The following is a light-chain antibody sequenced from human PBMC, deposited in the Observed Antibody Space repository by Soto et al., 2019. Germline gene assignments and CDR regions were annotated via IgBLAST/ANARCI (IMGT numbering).Light chain of an antibody. Sequence: EIVMTQSPATLSVSPGERATLSCRASQSVSSNLAWYQQKPGQAPRLLIYGASTRATGIPARFSGSGSGTESTINISRLQSEDVEVYYCQQYNNWPITCGGGTKVDIK. J-gene: IGKJ4*01. CDR1: QSVSSN. V-gene: IGKV3-15*01. CDR2: GAS. CDR3: QQYNNWPIT.